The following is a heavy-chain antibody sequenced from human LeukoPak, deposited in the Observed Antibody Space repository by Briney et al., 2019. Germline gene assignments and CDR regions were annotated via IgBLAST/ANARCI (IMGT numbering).Heavy chain of an antibody. J-gene: IGHJ6*04. CDR3: AKVGDYGSGSYYYYGMDV. Sequence: GGSLRLSCAASGFTFSSYAMNWVRNGQRKGLEWVSAVSGSGGSTYYADSVNGRFTISRVNSKNTLYLQMNSLRAEDTAVYCCAKVGDYGSGSYYYYGMDVWGKGTTVTVSS. CDR2: VSGSGGST. D-gene: IGHD3-10*01. V-gene: IGHV3-23*01. CDR1: GFTFSSYA.